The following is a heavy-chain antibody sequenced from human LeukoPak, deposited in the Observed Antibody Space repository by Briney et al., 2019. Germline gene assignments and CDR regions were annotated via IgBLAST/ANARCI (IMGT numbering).Heavy chain of an antibody. V-gene: IGHV1-46*01. CDR1: GYTFTSYY. J-gene: IGHJ4*02. CDR2: INPSGGST. CDR3: ARVLRIAVAPDY. Sequence: ASVKVSCKASGYTFTSYYMHWVRQAPGQGLEWMGIINPSGGSTSYAQKFQGRVTMTRDTSTSTVYMELSSLGSEDTAVYYCARVLRIAVAPDYWGQGTLVTVSS. D-gene: IGHD6-19*01.